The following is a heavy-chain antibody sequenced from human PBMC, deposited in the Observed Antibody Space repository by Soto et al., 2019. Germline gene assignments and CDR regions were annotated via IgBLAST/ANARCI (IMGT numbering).Heavy chain of an antibody. CDR3: VRHGQRQLWLQGYYYGMDV. V-gene: IGHV4-39*01. D-gene: IGHD5-18*01. Sequence: SETLSLTCTVSGGSISSSSYYWGWIRQPPGKGLEWIGSIYYSGSTYYNPSLKSRVTISVDTSKNQFSLKLSSVTAADTAVYYCVRHGQRQLWLQGYYYGMDVWGQGPTVTVSS. CDR2: IYYSGST. J-gene: IGHJ6*02. CDR1: GGSISSSSYY.